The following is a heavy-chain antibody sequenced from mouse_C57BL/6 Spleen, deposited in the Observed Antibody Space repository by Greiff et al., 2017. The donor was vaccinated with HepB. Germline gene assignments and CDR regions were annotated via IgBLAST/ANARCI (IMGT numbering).Heavy chain of an antibody. V-gene: IGHV5-6*02. Sequence: EVKVVESGGDLVKPGGSLKLSCAASGFTFSSYGMSWVRQTPDKRLEWVATISSGGSYTYYPDSVKGRFTISRDNAKNTLYLQMSSLKSEDTAMYYCARRGYDAFDYWGQGTTLTVSS. CDR2: ISSGGSYT. J-gene: IGHJ2*01. CDR1: GFTFSSYG. CDR3: ARRGYDAFDY. D-gene: IGHD2-2*01.